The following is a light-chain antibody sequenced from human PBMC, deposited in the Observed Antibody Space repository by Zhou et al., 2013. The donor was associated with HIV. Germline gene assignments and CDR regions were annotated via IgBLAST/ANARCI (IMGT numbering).Light chain of an antibody. V-gene: IGKV1-33*01. CDR3: QQYDNLPPGT. CDR2: DAS. Sequence: DIQMTQSPSSLSASVGDRVTITCQASQDISNYLNWYQQKPGKAPKLLIYDASNLETGVPSRFSGSGSGTDFTFTISSLQPEDIATYYCQQYDNLPPGTFG. J-gene: IGKJ3*01. CDR1: QDISNY.